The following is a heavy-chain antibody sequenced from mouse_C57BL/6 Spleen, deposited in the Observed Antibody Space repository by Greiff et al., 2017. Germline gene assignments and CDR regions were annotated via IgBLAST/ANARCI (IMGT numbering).Heavy chain of an antibody. CDR3: ERGGSPLFDY. CDR2: ISSGSSTI. Sequence: EVHLVESGGGLVKPGGSLTLSCAASGFTFSDYGMHWVRQAPEKGLEWVAYISSGSSTIYYADTVKGRFTIARDKAKNTLFLQMTSVRSEDTAMYYCERGGSPLFDYWGQGTTLTVSS. D-gene: IGHD1-1*01. J-gene: IGHJ2*01. V-gene: IGHV5-17*01. CDR1: GFTFSDYG.